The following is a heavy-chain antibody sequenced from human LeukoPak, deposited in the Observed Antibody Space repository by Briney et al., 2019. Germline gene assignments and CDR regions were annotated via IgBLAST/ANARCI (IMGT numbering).Heavy chain of an antibody. Sequence: PGGSLRLSCAASGFTFSSYAMHWVRQAPGKGLEWVAVISYDGSNKYYADSVKGRFTISRDNSKNTLYLQMNSLRAEDTAVYYCARAGIVVVPAAIPPNYFDYWGQGTLVTVSS. D-gene: IGHD2-2*02. CDR1: GFTFSSYA. CDR3: ARAGIVVVPAAIPPNYFDY. J-gene: IGHJ4*02. CDR2: ISYDGSNK. V-gene: IGHV3-30-3*01.